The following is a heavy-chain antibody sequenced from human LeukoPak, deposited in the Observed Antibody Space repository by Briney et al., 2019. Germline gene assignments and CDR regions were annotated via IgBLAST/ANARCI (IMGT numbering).Heavy chain of an antibody. Sequence: SETLSLACTVSGGSISSYYWSWIRQPAGKGLEWIGRIYTSGSTNYNPSLKSRVTMSVDTSKNQFSLKLSSVTAADTAVYFCARSPHIWFAERGWFDPWGQGTLVTVSS. V-gene: IGHV4-4*07. CDR3: ARSPHIWFAERGWFDP. CDR2: IYTSGST. J-gene: IGHJ5*02. CDR1: GGSISSYY. D-gene: IGHD3-10*01.